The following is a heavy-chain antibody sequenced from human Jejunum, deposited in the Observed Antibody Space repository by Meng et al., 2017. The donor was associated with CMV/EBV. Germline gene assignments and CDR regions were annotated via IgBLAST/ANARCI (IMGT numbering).Heavy chain of an antibody. CDR3: ARDMHREVVIQDY. V-gene: IGHV4-4*07. Sequence: QGHLQASGRGLVKPSETLSLTCTVSVGSISDYYWSWIRKPAGKGLEWIGRIYSNGATNYNPSLKSRVTMSVDTSKNQFSLKLSSVTAADTAVYFCARDMHREVVIQDYWGQGTLVTVSS. CDR2: IYSNGAT. J-gene: IGHJ4*02. CDR1: VGSISDYY. D-gene: IGHD3-10*01.